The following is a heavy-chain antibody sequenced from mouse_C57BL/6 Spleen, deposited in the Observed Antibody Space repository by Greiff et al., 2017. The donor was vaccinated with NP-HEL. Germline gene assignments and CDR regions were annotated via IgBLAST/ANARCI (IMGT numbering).Heavy chain of an antibody. V-gene: IGHV1-80*01. J-gene: IGHJ2*01. CDR3: AREDSREDYFDY. CDR2: IYPGDGDT. CDR1: GYAFSSYW. D-gene: IGHD2-12*01. Sequence: VQLQQSGAELVKPGASVKISCKASGYAFSSYWMNWVKQRPGKGLEWIGQIYPGDGDTNYNGKFKGKATLTADKSSSTAYMQLSSLTSEDSAVYFCAREDSREDYFDYWGQGTTLTVSS.